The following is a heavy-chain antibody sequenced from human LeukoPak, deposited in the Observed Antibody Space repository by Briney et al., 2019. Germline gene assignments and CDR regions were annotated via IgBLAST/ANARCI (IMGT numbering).Heavy chain of an antibody. CDR1: GGSISSGSYY. J-gene: IGHJ4*02. CDR2: IYTSGST. CDR3: ARALDYYDSSARFDY. Sequence: SETLSLTCTVSGGSISSGSYYWSWIRQPAGKGLEWIGRIYTSGSTNYNPSLKSRVTISVDTSKNQFSLKLSSVTAADTAVYYCARALDYYDSSARFDYWGQGTLVTVSS. D-gene: IGHD3-22*01. V-gene: IGHV4-61*02.